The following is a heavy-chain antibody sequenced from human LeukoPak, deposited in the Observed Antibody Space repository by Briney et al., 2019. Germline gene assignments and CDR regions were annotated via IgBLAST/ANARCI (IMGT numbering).Heavy chain of an antibody. V-gene: IGHV3-30-3*01. J-gene: IGHJ4*02. CDR1: GFTFSSYA. Sequence: GSLRLSCAASGFTFSSYAMHWVRQAPGKGLEWVAVISYDGSNKYYADSVKGRLTISRDNSKNTLYLQMNSLRAEDTAVYYCAKDRTPLVGATNYWGQGTLVTVSS. D-gene: IGHD1-26*01. CDR3: AKDRTPLVGATNY. CDR2: ISYDGSNK.